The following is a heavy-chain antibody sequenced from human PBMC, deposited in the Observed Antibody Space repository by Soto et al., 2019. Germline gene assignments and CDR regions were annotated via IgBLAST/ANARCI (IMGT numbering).Heavy chain of an antibody. CDR3: AKDSGLPVIGGLIHALDF. D-gene: IGHD3-10*01. V-gene: IGHV3-23*01. J-gene: IGHJ3*01. Sequence: EVRLLESGGGLGQPGGSLRLSCAASGFTFRDYAMSWVRQAPGNGLEWVSTISGSLDSAFYADSVKGPFTISRDTSNNTLDLQLDSLRAEDTAVYVCAKDSGLPVIGGLIHALDFWGQGTLVTVSS. CDR2: ISGSLDSA. CDR1: GFTFRDYA.